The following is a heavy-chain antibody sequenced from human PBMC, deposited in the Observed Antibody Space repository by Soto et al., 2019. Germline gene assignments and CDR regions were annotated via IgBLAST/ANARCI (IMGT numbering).Heavy chain of an antibody. J-gene: IGHJ4*02. Sequence: ASVKVSCKASGYTFTSYDINWVRQATGQGLEWMGWMNPNSGNTGYAQKFQGRVTMTRNTSISTAYMELSSLRSEDTAVYYCAKDLAIGGYNWNPFDYWGQGTLVTVSS. D-gene: IGHD1-20*01. CDR2: MNPNSGNT. V-gene: IGHV1-8*01. CDR3: AKDLAIGGYNWNPFDY. CDR1: GYTFTSYD.